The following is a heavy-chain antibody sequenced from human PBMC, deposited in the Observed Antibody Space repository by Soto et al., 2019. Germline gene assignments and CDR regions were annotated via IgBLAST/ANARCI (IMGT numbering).Heavy chain of an antibody. CDR2: VYYTGTT. J-gene: IGHJ4*02. D-gene: IGHD6-13*01. V-gene: IGHV4-59*01. Sequence: KPSETLSLTCTVSGGSISSYFYIWVRQPPGKGLEWIGSVYYTGTTDYNPSLKSRVTISVDTSKTQFSLNPRSATAADTAVYYCARDLAAVPRAFDYWGRGTLVTVSS. CDR3: ARDLAAVPRAFDY. CDR1: GGSISSYF.